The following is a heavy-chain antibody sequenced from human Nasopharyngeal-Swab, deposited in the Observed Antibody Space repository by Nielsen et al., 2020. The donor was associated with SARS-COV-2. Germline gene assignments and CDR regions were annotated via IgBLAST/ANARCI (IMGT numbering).Heavy chain of an antibody. CDR1: GYTFSNYI. CDR3: ARENGDTSPFFFYYYGTDV. J-gene: IGHJ6*02. CDR2: INAGNGNA. V-gene: IGHV1-3*01. D-gene: IGHD2-21*02. Sequence: ASVQVSCKASGYTFSNYIIHWVRQAPGQRLEWMGWINAGNGNANFSQKFQGRVTISRDTSASTAYMELSSLRSEETAVYYCARENGDTSPFFFYYYGTDVWGQGSTVTVSS.